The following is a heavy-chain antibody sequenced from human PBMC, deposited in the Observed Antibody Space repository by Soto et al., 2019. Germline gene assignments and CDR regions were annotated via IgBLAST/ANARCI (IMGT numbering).Heavy chain of an antibody. V-gene: IGHV3-53*01. CDR2: LYTEGTT. D-gene: IGHD3-16*01. Sequence: EVQLVESGGGLIQPGGSLRLSCVASGLTVSHNYMAWVRQAPEMGLEWVSILYTEGTTYYADSVKGRFTISRDSSKNTLFLQMDSLRAEDTAVYYCARPRPSGENYGMDVW. CDR3: ARPRPSGENYGMDV. J-gene: IGHJ6*01. CDR1: GLTVSHNY.